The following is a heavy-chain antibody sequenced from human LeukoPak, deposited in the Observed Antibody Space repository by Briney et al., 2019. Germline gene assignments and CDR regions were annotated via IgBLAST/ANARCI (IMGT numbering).Heavy chain of an antibody. CDR1: GFTFSSYE. V-gene: IGHV3-48*03. CDR2: INNSGSPI. D-gene: IGHD1-1*01. J-gene: IGHJ4*02. Sequence: GGSLRLSCAASGFTFSSYEMNWVRQAPGKGLEWASYINNSGSPIYYADSVKGRFTVSRDNAKNSLYLQMNSLRAEDTAVYYCVRGLEVDYWGQGVLVTVSS. CDR3: VRGLEVDY.